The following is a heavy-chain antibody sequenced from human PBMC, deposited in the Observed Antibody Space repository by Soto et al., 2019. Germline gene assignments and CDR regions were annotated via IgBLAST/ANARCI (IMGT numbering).Heavy chain of an antibody. Sequence: SVTLSLTCPVIGGSISSYYSNWIRQPPGKGLEWIGYIYYSGSTNYNPSLKSRVTISVDTSKNQFSLKLSSVTAADTAVYYCARESIFGLPGAFDIWGQGTMVTVSS. CDR2: IYYSGST. CDR3: ARESIFGLPGAFDI. D-gene: IGHD3-3*01. CDR1: GGSISSYY. V-gene: IGHV4-59*01. J-gene: IGHJ3*02.